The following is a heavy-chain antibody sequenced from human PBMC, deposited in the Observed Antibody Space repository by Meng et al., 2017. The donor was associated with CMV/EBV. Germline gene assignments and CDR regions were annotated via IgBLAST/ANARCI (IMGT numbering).Heavy chain of an antibody. J-gene: IGHJ2*01. CDR2: IYYSVST. CDR1: GGSISSYY. Sequence: GSLRLSCTVSGGSISSYYWSWIRQPPGKGLEWIGYIYYSVSTNYNPSLKSRVTISVDTSKNQFSLKLSSVTAADTAVYYCERVGDVLRFLESSWYFDLWGRGTLVTVSS. CDR3: ERVGDVLRFLESSWYFDL. V-gene: IGHV4-59*01. D-gene: IGHD3-3*01.